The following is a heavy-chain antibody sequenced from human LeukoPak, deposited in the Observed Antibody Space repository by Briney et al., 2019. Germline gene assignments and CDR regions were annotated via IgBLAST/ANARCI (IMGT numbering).Heavy chain of an antibody. Sequence: KSSETLSLTCTVSGGPSSSATHYWSWIRQPAGMGLEWIGRIYTAGSTDYNPSLRSRVTISVDTSKNQFSLNLTSVTAADTAVYYCASSKHMAALGLEYWGQGTLVTVSS. CDR1: GGPSSSATHY. J-gene: IGHJ4*02. CDR2: IYTAGST. CDR3: ASSKHMAALGLEY. D-gene: IGHD5-24*01. V-gene: IGHV4-61*02.